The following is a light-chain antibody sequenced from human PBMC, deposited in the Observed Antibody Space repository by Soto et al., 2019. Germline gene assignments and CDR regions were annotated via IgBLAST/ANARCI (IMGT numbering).Light chain of an antibody. CDR3: SSYTSSSTLV. J-gene: IGLJ1*01. Sequence: QSALTQPASVSGSPGQSITISCTGTSSDVGGYNYVSWYQQHPGKAPKLMIYEVSNRPSGVSNRFSGSKSGNTAFLTISGPQAEDEADYYCSSYTSSSTLVFGTGTKLTVL. CDR2: EVS. V-gene: IGLV2-14*01. CDR1: SSDVGGYNY.